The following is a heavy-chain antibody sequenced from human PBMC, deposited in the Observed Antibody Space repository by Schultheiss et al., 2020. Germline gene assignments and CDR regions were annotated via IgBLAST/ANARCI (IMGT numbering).Heavy chain of an antibody. D-gene: IGHD1-26*01. CDR2: ISPSGGGT. CDR1: GYTFTSHY. V-gene: IGHV1-46*01. CDR3: ATRHPEWELLGGQI. J-gene: IGHJ3*02. Sequence: ASVKVSCKASGYTFTSHYIHWVRQAPGQGLEWMAIISPSGGGTTYAQKFQGRVTMTEDTSTDTAYMELSSLRSEDTAVYYCATRHPEWELLGGQIWGQGTMVTVSS.